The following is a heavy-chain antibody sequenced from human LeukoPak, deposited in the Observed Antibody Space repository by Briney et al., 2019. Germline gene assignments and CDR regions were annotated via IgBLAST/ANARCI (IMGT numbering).Heavy chain of an antibody. D-gene: IGHD3-22*01. Sequence: GGSLRLSCAASGFTFSSYAMSWVRQAPGKGLEWVSAISGSGGSTYYADSVKGRFTISRDNSKNTLYLQMNSQRAEDTAVYYCAKPPPYYDSSGYYYDYFDYWGQGTLVTVSS. J-gene: IGHJ4*02. V-gene: IGHV3-23*01. CDR3: AKPPPYYDSSGYYYDYFDY. CDR1: GFTFSSYA. CDR2: ISGSGGST.